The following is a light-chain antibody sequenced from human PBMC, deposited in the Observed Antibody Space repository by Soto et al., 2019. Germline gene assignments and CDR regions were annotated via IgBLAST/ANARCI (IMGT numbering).Light chain of an antibody. V-gene: IGLV2-14*01. CDR3: SSYTRSSTLI. Sequence: QSALTQPASVSGSPGQSITISCTGTSSDVGGYNYVSWYRQRPGKAPKLMIYEVRNRPSGVSNRFSGSKSGNTASLTISGLQAEDEADYYCSSYTRSSTLIFGIGTKVTVL. CDR2: EVR. J-gene: IGLJ1*01. CDR1: SSDVGGYNY.